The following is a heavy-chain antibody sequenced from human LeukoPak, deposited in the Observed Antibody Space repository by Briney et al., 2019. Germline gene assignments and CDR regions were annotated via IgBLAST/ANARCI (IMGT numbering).Heavy chain of an antibody. Sequence: SETLSLTCTVSGGSISSYYWSWIRQPPGKGLEWIGYIYYRGSTNYNPSLKSRVTISVDTSKNQFSLKLSSVTAADTAVYYCARRRPTFSYTNYYYGMDVWGQGTTVTVSS. V-gene: IGHV4-59*08. J-gene: IGHJ6*02. CDR1: GGSISSYY. CDR2: IYYRGST. D-gene: IGHD3-16*01. CDR3: ARRRPTFSYTNYYYGMDV.